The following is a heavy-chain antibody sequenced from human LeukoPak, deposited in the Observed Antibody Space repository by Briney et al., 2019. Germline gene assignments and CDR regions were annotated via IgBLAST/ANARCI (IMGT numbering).Heavy chain of an antibody. Sequence: PGGSLRLSCAASGFNFGDYWMHWVRQAPGKALEWVANIKQDGHERYYVDSVKGRFTISRDNAQNSLYLQMNSLRAEDTAVYYCASSAGRPFAYWGQGVLVTVST. D-gene: IGHD1-1*01. V-gene: IGHV3-7*01. CDR2: IKQDGHER. CDR1: GFNFGDYW. CDR3: ASSAGRPFAY. J-gene: IGHJ4*02.